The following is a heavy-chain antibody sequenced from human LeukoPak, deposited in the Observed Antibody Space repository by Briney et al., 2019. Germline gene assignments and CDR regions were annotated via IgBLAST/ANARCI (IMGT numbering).Heavy chain of an antibody. CDR1: GGTFSSYA. V-gene: IGHV1-69*04. Sequence: LVKVSCKASGGTFSSYAISWVRQAPGQGLEWMGRIIPILGIANYAQKFQGRVTITADKSTSTAYMELSSLRSEDTAVYYCASGGYYYDSSGYTFNWFDPWGQGTLVTVSS. CDR3: ASGGYYYDSSGYTFNWFDP. D-gene: IGHD3-22*01. J-gene: IGHJ5*02. CDR2: IIPILGIA.